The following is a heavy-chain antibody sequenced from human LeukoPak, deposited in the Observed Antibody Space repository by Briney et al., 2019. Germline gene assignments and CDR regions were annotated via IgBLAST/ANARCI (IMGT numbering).Heavy chain of an antibody. J-gene: IGHJ6*02. V-gene: IGHV1-46*01. CDR3: AREIYCSGGSCPFVYYYYGMDV. Sequence: ASVKVSCKASGYTFTSYYMHWVRQAPGQGLEWMGIINPSGGSTSYAQKFQGRVTMTRGTSTSTVYMELSSLRSEDTAVYYCAREIYCSGGSCPFVYYYYGMDVWGQGTTVTVSS. CDR2: INPSGGST. D-gene: IGHD2-15*01. CDR1: GYTFTSYY.